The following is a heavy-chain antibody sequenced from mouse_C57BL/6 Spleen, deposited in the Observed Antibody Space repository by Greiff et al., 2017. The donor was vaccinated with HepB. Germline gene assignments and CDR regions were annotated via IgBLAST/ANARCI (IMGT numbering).Heavy chain of an antibody. D-gene: IGHD2-2*01. J-gene: IGHJ4*01. V-gene: IGHV1-9*01. Sequence: VQLQQSGAELMKPGASVKLSCKATGYTFTGYWIEWVKQRPGHGLEWIGEILPGSGSTNYNEKFKGKATFTADTSSNTAYMQLSSQTTEDSAIYYCARLLWLRRDAMDYWGQGTSVTVSS. CDR2: ILPGSGST. CDR3: ARLLWLRRDAMDY. CDR1: GYTFTGYW.